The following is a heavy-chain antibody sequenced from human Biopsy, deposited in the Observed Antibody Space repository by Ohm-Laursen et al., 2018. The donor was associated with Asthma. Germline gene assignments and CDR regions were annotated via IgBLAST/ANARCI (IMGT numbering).Heavy chain of an antibody. CDR2: INAGNGNT. Sequence: ASVKVYCKASGYTFISYAIHWVRQAPGQRLEWMGWINAGNGNTKYSQKFQGRVTITRDTSASTAYMLLSSLRSEDTAVYYCARTYYDFLTGQVNDAFAMWGQGTMVTVSS. J-gene: IGHJ3*02. CDR3: ARTYYDFLTGQVNDAFAM. D-gene: IGHD3-9*01. V-gene: IGHV1-3*01. CDR1: GYTFISYA.